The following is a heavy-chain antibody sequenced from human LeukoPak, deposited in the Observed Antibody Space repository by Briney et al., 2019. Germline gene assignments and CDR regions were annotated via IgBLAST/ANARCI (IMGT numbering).Heavy chain of an antibody. CDR2: IYYSGST. CDR3: ARQGIQRWLPFDY. D-gene: IGHD5-18*01. V-gene: IGHV4-59*08. Sequence: PSETLSLTCTVSGGSISGSYWSWIRQPPGKGLEWIGYIYYSGSTNYNPSLKSRLTISVDTSKKQFSLKLSSVTAADTAVYYCARQGIQRWLPFDYWGQGTLVTVPS. CDR1: GGSISGSY. J-gene: IGHJ4*02.